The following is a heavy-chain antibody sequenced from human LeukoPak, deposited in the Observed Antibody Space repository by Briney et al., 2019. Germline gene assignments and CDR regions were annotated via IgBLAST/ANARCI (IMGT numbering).Heavy chain of an antibody. Sequence: GASVKVSCKASGYTFTGYYMHWVRQAPGQGLEWMGWINPNSGGTNYAQKFQGWVTMTRDTSISTAYMELSRLRSDDTAVYYCARVYTAMTHYYYYMDVWGKGTTVTVSS. J-gene: IGHJ6*03. CDR3: ARVYTAMTHYYYYMDV. CDR2: INPNSGGT. V-gene: IGHV1-2*04. D-gene: IGHD5-18*01. CDR1: GYTFTGYY.